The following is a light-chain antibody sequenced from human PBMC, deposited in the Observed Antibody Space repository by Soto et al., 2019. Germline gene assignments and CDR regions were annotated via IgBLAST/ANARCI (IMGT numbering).Light chain of an antibody. V-gene: IGKV3-11*01. CDR3: QELSIWAT. CDR1: QSVSSY. Sequence: EIVLTQSPATLSLSPGETATLSCRASQSVSSYLACYQQNPGQAPRLLIYDASNRATGILAWFRGSRSGTDFALYFSGIAPEDFAVYYCQELSIWATFGQVTMVAIK. CDR2: DAS. J-gene: IGKJ1*01.